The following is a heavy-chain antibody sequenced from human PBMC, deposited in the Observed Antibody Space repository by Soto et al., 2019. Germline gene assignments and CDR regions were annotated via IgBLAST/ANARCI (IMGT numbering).Heavy chain of an antibody. J-gene: IGHJ4*02. CDR3: ATFRFCTSTSCYGREGGF. V-gene: IGHV3-23*01. Sequence: EVQLLESGGGLVQPGGSLRLSCAASGFTFSSYAMSWVRQAPGKGLEWVSTMSGSGGYTYYADSVEGRFAISRDNSKITLYLQMADLRAEDTAVYYCATFRFCTSTSCYGREGGFWGQGTLVTVSS. CDR1: GFTFSSYA. CDR2: MSGSGGYT. D-gene: IGHD2-2*01.